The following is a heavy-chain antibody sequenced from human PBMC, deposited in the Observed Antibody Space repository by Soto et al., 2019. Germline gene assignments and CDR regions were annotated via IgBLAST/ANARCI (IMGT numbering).Heavy chain of an antibody. Sequence: GPGPVGPSETLSLTCTVSGGSISSSSYYWGWIRQPPGKGLEWIGSIYYSGSTYYNPSLKSRVTISVDTSKNQFSLKLSSVTAADTAVYYCASPVSGEITYWGQGTLVTVSS. CDR1: GGSISSSSYY. D-gene: IGHD3-16*01. J-gene: IGHJ4*02. V-gene: IGHV4-39*01. CDR2: IYYSGST. CDR3: ASPVSGEITY.